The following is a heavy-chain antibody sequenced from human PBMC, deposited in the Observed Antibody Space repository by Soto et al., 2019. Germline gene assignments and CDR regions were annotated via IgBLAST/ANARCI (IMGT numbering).Heavy chain of an antibody. D-gene: IGHD7-27*01. CDR3: ARVPGP. Sequence: SETLSLTCAVSGGSISSGGYSWSWIRQPPEKGLEWIGYIYHSGSTYYNPSLKSRVTISVDRSKNQFSLKLSSVTAADTAVYYCARVPGPWGQGTLVTVSS. J-gene: IGHJ5*02. V-gene: IGHV4-30-2*01. CDR1: GGSISSGGYS. CDR2: IYHSGST.